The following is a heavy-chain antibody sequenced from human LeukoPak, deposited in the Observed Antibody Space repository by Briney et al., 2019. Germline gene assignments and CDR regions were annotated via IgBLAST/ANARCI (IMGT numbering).Heavy chain of an antibody. J-gene: IGHJ4*02. CDR3: AKDFRIGYSAHFDY. CDR2: ISGSGDST. V-gene: IGHV3-23*01. D-gene: IGHD2-21*01. Sequence: GGSLRLSCVASEFTFSSYIMSWVRQAPGKGLEWVSGISGSGDSTYYADSVKGRFSISRDNSKNTLYLQMDSLRGEDTAVYYCAKDFRIGYSAHFDYWGQGALVTVSS. CDR1: EFTFSSYI.